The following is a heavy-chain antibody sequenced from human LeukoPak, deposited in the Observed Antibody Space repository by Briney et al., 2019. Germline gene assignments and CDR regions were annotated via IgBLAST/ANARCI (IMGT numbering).Heavy chain of an antibody. CDR1: GFTFSTHT. J-gene: IGHJ6*03. CDR2: ISGSTSVI. CDR3: ARGLYYIDV. V-gene: IGHV3-48*01. Sequence: PGGSLRLSCVASGFTFSTHTMAWVRQAPGKGLEWVSYISGSTSVIYYADSVKGRFTISRDNAKNSLYLQMNSLRTEDTAIYYCARGLYYIDVWGNGTAVTVS.